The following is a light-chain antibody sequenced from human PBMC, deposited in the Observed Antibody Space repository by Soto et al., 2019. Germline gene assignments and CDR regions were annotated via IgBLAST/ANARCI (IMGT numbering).Light chain of an antibody. CDR1: QSVNSNY. J-gene: IGKJ1*01. CDR3: QQYGSPPPT. Sequence: EIVLTQSPGTLSLSPGERATLSCRASQSVNSNYLAWYQQTPGQAPWLLIYGASSRATGIPDRFSGSGSGTDFTLTISRLEPEDFAGYYCQQYGSPPPTFGQGTKVEIK. CDR2: GAS. V-gene: IGKV3-20*01.